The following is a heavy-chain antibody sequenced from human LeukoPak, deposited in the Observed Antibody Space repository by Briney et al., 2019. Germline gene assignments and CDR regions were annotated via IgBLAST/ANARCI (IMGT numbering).Heavy chain of an antibody. D-gene: IGHD6-6*01. Sequence: RASVKVSCKASGGTFSSYAISWVRQAPGQGLEWMGGIIPIFGTANYAQKFQGRVTITADESTSTAYMELSSLRSEDTAVYYCARDHQSQYSSSFHYYYYMDVWGKGTTVTVSS. CDR1: GGTFSSYA. J-gene: IGHJ6*03. V-gene: IGHV1-69*13. CDR2: IIPIFGTA. CDR3: ARDHQSQYSSSFHYYYYMDV.